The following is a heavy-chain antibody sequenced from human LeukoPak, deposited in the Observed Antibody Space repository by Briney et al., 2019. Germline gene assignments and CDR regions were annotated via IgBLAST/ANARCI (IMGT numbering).Heavy chain of an antibody. D-gene: IGHD2-21*02. CDR2: IYYSGRT. V-gene: IGHV4-39*07. CDR3: ANLAYCGGDCYYFDY. Sequence: SETLSLICTVSGGSINSSGYYWGWIRQPPGKGMEWIGSIYYSGRTYYNPSLKSRVTISVDKSKNQFSLKLSSVTAADTAVYYCANLAYCGGDCYYFDYWGQGTLVTVSS. J-gene: IGHJ4*02. CDR1: GGSINSSGYY.